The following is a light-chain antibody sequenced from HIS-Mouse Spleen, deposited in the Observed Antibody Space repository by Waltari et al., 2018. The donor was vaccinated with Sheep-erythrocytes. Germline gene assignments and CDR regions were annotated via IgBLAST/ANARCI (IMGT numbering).Light chain of an antibody. CDR3: QAWDSSTAWV. CDR2: QDS. Sequence: SYELTQPPSVSVSPGQTASITCSGDRLGDKYACWYQQKPAQSPVLVIYQDSKRPAGIRGRFSGSTSGNTATMTISGTQAMDEADYYCQAWDSSTAWVFGGGTKLTVL. J-gene: IGLJ3*02. V-gene: IGLV3-1*01. CDR1: RLGDKY.